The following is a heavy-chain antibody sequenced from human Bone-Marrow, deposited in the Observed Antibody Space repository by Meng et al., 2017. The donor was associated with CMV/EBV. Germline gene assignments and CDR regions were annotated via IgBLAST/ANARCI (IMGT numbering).Heavy chain of an antibody. CDR2: IYSGGST. D-gene: IGHD1-26*01. Sequence: GESLKISCAASGFTFSSYGMHWVRQAPGKGLEWVSVIYSGGSTYYADSVTGRFTISRDNSKNTLYLQMNSLRAEDTAVYYCARVAWELLFDYWGQGTLVTVSS. J-gene: IGHJ4*02. CDR3: ARVAWELLFDY. V-gene: IGHV3-NL1*01. CDR1: GFTFSSYG.